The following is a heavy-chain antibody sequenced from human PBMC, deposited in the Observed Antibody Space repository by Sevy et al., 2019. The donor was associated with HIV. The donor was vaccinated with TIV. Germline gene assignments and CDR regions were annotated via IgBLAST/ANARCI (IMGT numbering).Heavy chain of an antibody. Sequence: GGSLSLSCAASGFTFSNAWMSWVRQAPGKGLEWVGRIKSKTDGGTTDYAAPVKGRFTISRDDSKNTLYLQMNSLKTDDTAVYYCTTDLMVRGVINYWGQGTLVTVSS. CDR3: TTDLMVRGVINY. D-gene: IGHD3-10*01. J-gene: IGHJ4*02. V-gene: IGHV3-15*01. CDR1: GFTFSNAW. CDR2: IKSKTDGGTT.